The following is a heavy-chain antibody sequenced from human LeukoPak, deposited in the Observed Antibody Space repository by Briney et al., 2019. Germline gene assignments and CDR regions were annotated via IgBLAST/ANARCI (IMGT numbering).Heavy chain of an antibody. CDR1: GYTFPRYG. CDR3: ATPRERGYSSGLPELPLDY. Sequence: GASVKVSCKASGYTFPRYGISWVRQGPGQGLEWMGCISGYNGNTNYAQKLQGRVTMTTDTSTSTAYMELRSLRSDDTAVYYRATPRERGYSSGLPELPLDYWAQGTLVTVSS. V-gene: IGHV1-18*01. D-gene: IGHD6-19*01. CDR2: ISGYNGNT. J-gene: IGHJ4*02.